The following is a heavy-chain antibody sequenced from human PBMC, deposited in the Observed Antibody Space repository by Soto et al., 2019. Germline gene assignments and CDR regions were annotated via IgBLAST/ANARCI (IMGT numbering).Heavy chain of an antibody. Sequence: PGGSLRLSCAASGFTFSSYGMHWVRQAPGKGLEWVAVIWYDGTNTGYADSVKGRFTISRDNVKNTLYLQMNSLRAEDTAVYYCARGLSGYYGFDYWGQGTLVTVSS. D-gene: IGHD5-12*01. CDR1: GFTFSSYG. J-gene: IGHJ4*02. CDR3: ARGLSGYYGFDY. V-gene: IGHV3-33*01. CDR2: IWYDGTNT.